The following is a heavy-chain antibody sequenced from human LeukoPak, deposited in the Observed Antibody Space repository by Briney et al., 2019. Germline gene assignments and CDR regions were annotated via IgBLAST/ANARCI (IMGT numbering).Heavy chain of an antibody. D-gene: IGHD6-19*01. CDR3: ARSGYSSGWYDY. V-gene: IGHV4-59*01. J-gene: IGHJ4*02. CDR1: GGSISSYY. Sequence: TPSETLSLTCTVSGGSISSYYWSWIRQPPGKGLEWIGYIYYSGSTNYNPSLKSRVTISVVTSKNQFSLKLSSVTAADTAVYYCARSGYSSGWYDYWGQGTLVTVSS. CDR2: IYYSGST.